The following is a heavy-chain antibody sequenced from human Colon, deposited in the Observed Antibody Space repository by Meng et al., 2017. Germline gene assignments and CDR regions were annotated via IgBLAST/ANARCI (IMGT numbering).Heavy chain of an antibody. D-gene: IGHD3-10*01. J-gene: IGHJ4*02. V-gene: IGHV4-61*01. CDR2: IYYSGST. CDR1: GGSVSSGSYY. CDR3: TTWYGEY. Sequence: QVQLQESGPGLVRPSETLSLTCTVSGGSVSSGSYYWSWIRQPPGKGLEWIGYIYYSGSTNYNPSLKSRVTISVDTSKNQFSLHLNSVTPEDTAVYYCTTWYGEYWGQGTLVTVSS.